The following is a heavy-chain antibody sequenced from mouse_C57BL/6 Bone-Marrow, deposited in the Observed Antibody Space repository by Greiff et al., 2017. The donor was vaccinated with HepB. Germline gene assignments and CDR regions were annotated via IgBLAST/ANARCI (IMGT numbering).Heavy chain of an antibody. CDR1: GFTFSSYA. V-gene: IGHV5-4*01. D-gene: IGHD1-1*01. CDR3: ARDRAITTVVDRFAY. J-gene: IGHJ3*01. Sequence: EVMLVESGGGLVKPGGSLKLSCAASGFTFSSYAMSWVRQTPEKRLEWVATISDGGSYTYYPDNVKGRFTISRDNAKNNLYLQMSHLKSEDTAMYYCARDRAITTVVDRFAYWGQGTLVTVSA. CDR2: ISDGGSYT.